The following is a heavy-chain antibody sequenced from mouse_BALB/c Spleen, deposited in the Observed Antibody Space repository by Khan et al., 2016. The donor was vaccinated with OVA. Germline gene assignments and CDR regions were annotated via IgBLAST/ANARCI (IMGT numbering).Heavy chain of an antibody. D-gene: IGHD2-12*01. CDR2: LSSTGST. CDR3: ARTIYSSYGYALDC. V-gene: IGHV3-2*02. J-gene: IGHJ4*01. Sequence: EVQLVETGPGLVKPSQSLSLTCTVTGYSITSDYAWNWIRQFPGNKLEWMGYLSSTGSTSYNPSLKSRISITRDTSTNQFFLQLKSVTTEDTATNYCARTIYSSYGYALDCWGRGTSVTVSS. CDR1: GYSITSDYA.